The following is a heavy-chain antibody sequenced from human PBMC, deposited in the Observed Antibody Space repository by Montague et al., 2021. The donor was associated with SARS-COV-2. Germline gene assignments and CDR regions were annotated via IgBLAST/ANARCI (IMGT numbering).Heavy chain of an antibody. J-gene: IGHJ4*02. CDR2: INQSGRT. Sequence: SETLSLTCAVYGGSFSCYYWSWIRQPPEKGLEWIGEINQSGRTNNNPSLKSRVIISVDTSKNQFSLKLSSVTAADTAVYYCARRGSSVWGVTVSAELDYWGQGILVIVSS. CDR3: ARRGSSVWGVTVSAELDY. D-gene: IGHD3-10*01. CDR1: GGSFSCYY. V-gene: IGHV4-34*01.